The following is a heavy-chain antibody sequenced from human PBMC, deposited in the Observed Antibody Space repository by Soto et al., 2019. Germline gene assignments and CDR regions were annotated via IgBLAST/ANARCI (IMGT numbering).Heavy chain of an antibody. Sequence: GASVKVSCKASGYTFISYDINWVRQATGQGLEWMGWMNPNSGNTGYAQKFQGRVTMTRNTSISTAYMELSSLRSEDTAVYYCARESTSYSSTDYYYSYMDVWGKGTTVTVSS. V-gene: IGHV1-8*01. CDR1: GYTFISYD. CDR3: ARESTSYSSTDYYYSYMDV. D-gene: IGHD6-13*01. CDR2: MNPNSGNT. J-gene: IGHJ6*03.